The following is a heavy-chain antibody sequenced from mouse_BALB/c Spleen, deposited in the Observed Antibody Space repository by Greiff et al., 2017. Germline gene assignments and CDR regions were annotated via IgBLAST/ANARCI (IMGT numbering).Heavy chain of an antibody. CDR1: GYTFTDYA. D-gene: IGHD1-1*01. Sequence: QVQLQQSGAELVRPGVSVKISCKGSGYTFTDYAMHWVKQSHAKSLEWIGVISTYYGDASYNQKFKGKATMTVDKSSSTAYMELARLTSEESAIYYCARGDYYGSSYFDYWGQGTTLTVSS. V-gene: IGHV1S137*01. CDR2: ISTYYGDA. J-gene: IGHJ2*01. CDR3: ARGDYYGSSYFDY.